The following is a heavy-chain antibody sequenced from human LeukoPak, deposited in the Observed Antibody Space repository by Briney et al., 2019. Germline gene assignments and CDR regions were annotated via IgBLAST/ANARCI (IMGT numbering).Heavy chain of an antibody. CDR3: AKDGVITGTRSTFDY. Sequence: GGSLRLSCAASGFTFSSYAMSWVRQAPGKGLEWVSAISGSGGSTYYADSVKGRFTISRDNSKNTLYLQMNSLRAEDTAVYYCAKDGVITGTRSTFDYWGQGTLVTVPS. CDR2: ISGSGGST. J-gene: IGHJ4*02. D-gene: IGHD1-20*01. V-gene: IGHV3-23*01. CDR1: GFTFSSYA.